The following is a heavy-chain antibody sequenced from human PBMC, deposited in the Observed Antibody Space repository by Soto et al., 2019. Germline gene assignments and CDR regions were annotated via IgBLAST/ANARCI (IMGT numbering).Heavy chain of an antibody. Sequence: GGSLRLSCAASGFTFSSYSMNWVRQAPGKGLEWVSYISSSSSTIYYADSVKGRFTISRDNAKNSLYLQMNSLRDEDTAVYYCARDTLATGEWGDRGWVDAFDIWGQGTMVTVS. CDR1: GFTFSSYS. CDR2: ISSSSSTI. J-gene: IGHJ3*02. CDR3: ARDTLATGEWGDRGWVDAFDI. V-gene: IGHV3-48*02. D-gene: IGHD5-12*01.